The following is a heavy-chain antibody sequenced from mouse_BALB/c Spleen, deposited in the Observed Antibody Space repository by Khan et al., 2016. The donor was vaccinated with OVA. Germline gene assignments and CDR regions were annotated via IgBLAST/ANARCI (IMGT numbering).Heavy chain of an antibody. CDR3: ARIYGGYFDY. CDR1: GYSITSDYA. CDR2: ISYSGNT. Sequence: EVQLVESGPGLVKPSQSLYLTCTVTGYSITSDYAWNWLRPFPGNKLEWMGYISYSGNTKYNPSLKSRISISRDTSKNQFFLQLKSVTTEDTATDYCARIYGGYFDYWGQGTTLTVSS. D-gene: IGHD1-1*01. V-gene: IGHV3-2*02. J-gene: IGHJ2*01.